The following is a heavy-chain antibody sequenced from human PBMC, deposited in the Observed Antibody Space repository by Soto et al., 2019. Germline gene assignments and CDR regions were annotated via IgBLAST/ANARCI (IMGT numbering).Heavy chain of an antibody. D-gene: IGHD6-13*01. V-gene: IGHV1-18*01. CDR1: GYTFTSYG. CDR2: ISAYNGNT. Sequence: ASVKVSCKASGYTFTSYGISWVRQAPGQGLEWMGWISAYNGNTNYAQKLQGRVTMTTDTSASTAYMELSSLRSEDTAVYYCARARQPVLSWFDPWGQGTLVTVSS. CDR3: ARARQPVLSWFDP. J-gene: IGHJ5*02.